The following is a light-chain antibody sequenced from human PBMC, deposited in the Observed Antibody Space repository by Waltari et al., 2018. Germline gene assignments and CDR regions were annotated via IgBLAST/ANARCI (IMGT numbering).Light chain of an antibody. CDR1: SSDFNGYNY. V-gene: IGLV2-11*01. J-gene: IGLJ2*01. Sequence: QSALTQPRSVSGSPGQSVTISCSGTSSDFNGYNYVSWYQQLPGKAPKLMIYDVVKRPYGVPDRFSAPKSGNTASLTISGLQAEDEADYYCCSYVGSNVVFGGGTKLTVL. CDR3: CSYVGSNVV. CDR2: DVV.